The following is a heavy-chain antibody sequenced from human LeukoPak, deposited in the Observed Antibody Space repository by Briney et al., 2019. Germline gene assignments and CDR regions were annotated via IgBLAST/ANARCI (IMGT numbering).Heavy chain of an antibody. CDR1: GYSVSSGFY. CDR3: ARANYYDTSGYSRGAFDI. Sequence: SETLSLTCSVSGYSVSSGFYWGWIRQPPGKGLAWIGTIYHSGSTYYNPSLKSRVTISLDTSKNQFSLRLSSVTAADTAVFYCARANYYDTSGYSRGAFDIWGQGTMVTVSS. CDR2: IYHSGST. D-gene: IGHD3-22*01. J-gene: IGHJ3*02. V-gene: IGHV4-38-2*02.